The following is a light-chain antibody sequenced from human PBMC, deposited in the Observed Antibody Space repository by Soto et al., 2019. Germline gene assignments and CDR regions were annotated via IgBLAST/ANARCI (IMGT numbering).Light chain of an antibody. CDR2: GAS. Sequence: EIVLTQSPGTLSLSPGERATLPCRASQSVSSSYLAWYQQKPGQAPRLLIYGASSRATGIPDRFSGSGSGTDFTLTISRLEPEDFAVYYCQQYGRSPLFTCGPGTKVAIK. V-gene: IGKV3-20*01. CDR3: QQYGRSPLFT. CDR1: QSVSSSY. J-gene: IGKJ3*01.